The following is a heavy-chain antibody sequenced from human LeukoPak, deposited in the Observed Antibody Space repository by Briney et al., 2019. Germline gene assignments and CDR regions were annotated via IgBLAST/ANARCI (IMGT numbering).Heavy chain of an antibody. CDR3: AKDRDCSSATCYVFWFDP. Sequence: SGGSLRLSCAASGFTFSSYAMSWVRQAPGKGLEWVSVISGSGGSISYADSVKGRFTISRDNSKNTLYLQMSSLRAEDTAVYYCAKDRDCSSATCYVFWFDPWGQGTLVTVSS. J-gene: IGHJ5*02. CDR1: GFTFSSYA. D-gene: IGHD2-2*01. V-gene: IGHV3-23*01. CDR2: ISGSGGSI.